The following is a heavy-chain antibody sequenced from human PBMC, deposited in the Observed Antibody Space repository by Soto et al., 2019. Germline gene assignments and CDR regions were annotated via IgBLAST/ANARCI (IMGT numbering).Heavy chain of an antibody. CDR1: GFTFSSYS. V-gene: IGHV3-48*02. D-gene: IGHD3-10*01. Sequence: GGSLRLSCAASGFTFSSYSMNWVRQAPGKGLEWVSYISSSSSTIYYADSVKGRFTISRDNAKNSLYLQMNSLRDEDTAVYYCARFDLGVVRFGELLSDWFDPWGQGTLVTVSS. CDR3: ARFDLGVVRFGELLSDWFDP. CDR2: ISSSSSTI. J-gene: IGHJ5*02.